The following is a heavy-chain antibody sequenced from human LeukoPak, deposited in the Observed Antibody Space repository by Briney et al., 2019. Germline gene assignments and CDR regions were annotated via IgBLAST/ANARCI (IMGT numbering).Heavy chain of an antibody. CDR2: INHSGST. D-gene: IGHD3-22*01. V-gene: IGHV4-34*01. CDR1: GGSFSGYY. CDR3: ARMIEAFDI. J-gene: IGHJ3*02. Sequence: PSETLSLTCAVYGGSFSGYYWSWIRQPPGKGLEWIGEINHSGSTNYNPSLKSRVTISVDTSKNQFSLKLSSVTAADTAVYYCARMIEAFDIWGQGTMVTVSS.